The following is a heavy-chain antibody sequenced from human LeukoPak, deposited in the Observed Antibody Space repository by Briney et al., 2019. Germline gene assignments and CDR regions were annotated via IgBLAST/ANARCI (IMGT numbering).Heavy chain of an antibody. J-gene: IGHJ4*02. V-gene: IGHV1-2*02. Sequence: ASVKVSCKASGYTFTGYYMHWVRQAPGQGLEWMGWINPNSGGTNYAQKFQGRVTTTRDTSISTAYMELSRLRSDDTAVYYCARDQEGATGYPDYWGQGTLVTVSS. CDR3: ARDQEGATGYPDY. CDR1: GYTFTGYY. CDR2: INPNSGGT. D-gene: IGHD1-26*01.